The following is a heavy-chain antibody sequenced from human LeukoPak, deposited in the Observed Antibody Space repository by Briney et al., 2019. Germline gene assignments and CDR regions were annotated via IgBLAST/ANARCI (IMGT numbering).Heavy chain of an antibody. CDR2: ISSSSSYI. CDR1: GFTFSTHS. Sequence: PGGSLRLSCEASGFTFSTHSMNWVRQAPGKGLEWVSSISSSSSYIYYADSVKGRFTISRDNAKNSLYLQMNSLRAEDTAVYYCARNSPIVGATFSDYWGQGTLVTVSS. CDR3: ARNSPIVGATFSDY. D-gene: IGHD1-26*01. V-gene: IGHV3-21*01. J-gene: IGHJ4*02.